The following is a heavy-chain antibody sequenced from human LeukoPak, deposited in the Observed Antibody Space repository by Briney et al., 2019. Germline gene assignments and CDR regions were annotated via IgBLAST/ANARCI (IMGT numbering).Heavy chain of an antibody. Sequence: PSETLSLTCTVSGDSISSGSYYWGWIRQPRGKGLEWIGNIFNGGSTYYNPSLKSRVTISVDTSKNQFSLKLSSVTAADTAVYYCAGRSGWQGAFDYWGQGTLVTVSS. CDR2: IFNGGST. CDR3: AGRSGWQGAFDY. CDR1: GDSISSGSYY. D-gene: IGHD6-19*01. V-gene: IGHV4-39*07. J-gene: IGHJ4*02.